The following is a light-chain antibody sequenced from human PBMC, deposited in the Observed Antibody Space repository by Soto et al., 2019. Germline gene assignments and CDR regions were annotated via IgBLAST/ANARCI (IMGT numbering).Light chain of an antibody. CDR2: DAS. J-gene: IGKJ1*01. CDR3: QQYNNWPPPWT. CDR1: QSISSY. Sequence: DIQMTQSPSSLSASVGDRVTITCRASQSISSYLNWYQQKPGKAPKLLIYDASNLETGVPSRFSGSGSGTEFTLTISSLQSEDFAVYYCQQYNNWPPPWTFGQGTKVDIK. V-gene: IGKV1-33*01.